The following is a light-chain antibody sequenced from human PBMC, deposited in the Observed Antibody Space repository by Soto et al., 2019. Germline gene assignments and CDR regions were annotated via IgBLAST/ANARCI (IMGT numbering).Light chain of an antibody. CDR3: QQYASSVT. CDR2: GVS. V-gene: IGKV3-20*01. CDR1: QSVSSTF. J-gene: IGKJ1*01. Sequence: EIVLTQSPGSLSLSPGERATLSCRASQSVSSTFFAWYQQKPGQAPRLLMSGVSSRATGVPDRFIGSGSGTEFTLTISSLEPEDFAVYYCQQYASSVTFGQGTKVEIK.